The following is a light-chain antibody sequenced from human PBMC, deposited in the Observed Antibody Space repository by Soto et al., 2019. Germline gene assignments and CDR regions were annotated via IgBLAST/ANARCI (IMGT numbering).Light chain of an antibody. V-gene: IGLV2-14*01. CDR3: SSYTTSSSYV. J-gene: IGLJ1*01. CDR2: DVT. Sequence: QSALTQPASVSGSPGQSITISCTGTSSDVGGYIYVSWYQQHPGKASKLMIYDVTSRPSGVSYRFSGSKSGNTASLNISGLQAEDEADYYCSSYTTSSSYVSGTGTKVTVL. CDR1: SSDVGGYIY.